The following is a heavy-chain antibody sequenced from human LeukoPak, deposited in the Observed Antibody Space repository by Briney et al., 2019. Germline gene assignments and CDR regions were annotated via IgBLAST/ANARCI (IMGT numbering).Heavy chain of an antibody. V-gene: IGHV3-30*02. CDR1: GFTFSNYG. J-gene: IGHJ4*02. CDR3: AKDSGRGYSYGYTTKYYFDH. D-gene: IGHD5-18*01. CDR2: IRYDGSNT. Sequence: GGPLRLSCAASGFTFSNYGMHWVRQAPGKGLEWVAFIRYDGSNTYYADSVKGRFTISRDNSKNTLYLQMNSLRAEDTAVYYCAKDSGRGYSYGYTTKYYFDHWGQGTLVTVSS.